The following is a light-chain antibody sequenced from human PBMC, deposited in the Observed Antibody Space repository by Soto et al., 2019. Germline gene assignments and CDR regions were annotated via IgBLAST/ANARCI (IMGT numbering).Light chain of an antibody. V-gene: IGKV3-15*01. Sequence: EVVMTQSPATLSVSPGERATLSCRASQSVNTNLAWYQQKPGQAPRLLIYGASTRATAIPARFSGSGSGTDFTLTISRLEPEDFAVYYCQQRSNWPPEVTFGQGTRLEIK. CDR3: QQRSNWPPEVT. CDR1: QSVNTN. J-gene: IGKJ5*01. CDR2: GAS.